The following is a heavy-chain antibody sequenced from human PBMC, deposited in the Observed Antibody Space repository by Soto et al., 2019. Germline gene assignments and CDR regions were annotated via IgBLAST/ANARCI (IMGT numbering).Heavy chain of an antibody. CDR3: ARSGDNYNVLDY. CDR2: ISTTSSSI. Sequence: LRLSCAASGFTFSSYSMNWVRQAPGKGLEWISYISTTSSSIYYADSVKGRFTISRDNAKNSLFLQMNSLRDEDTAVYYCARSGDNYNVLDYWGPGTPVTVSS. V-gene: IGHV3-48*02. D-gene: IGHD3-10*02. CDR1: GFTFSSYS. J-gene: IGHJ4*02.